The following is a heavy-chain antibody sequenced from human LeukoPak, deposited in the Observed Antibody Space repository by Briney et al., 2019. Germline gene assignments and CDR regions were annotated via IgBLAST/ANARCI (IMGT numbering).Heavy chain of an antibody. D-gene: IGHD4-23*01. CDR2: MNPNSGNT. CDR1: GYTFTTYD. J-gene: IGHJ5*02. Sequence: ASVKVSCKASGYTFTTYDINWVRQATGQGLEWMGWMNPNSGNTGYAQKFQGRVTMTRDTSISTAYMELSSLRSEDTAVYYCARGPNKSDGGNSGSAWFDPWGQGTLVTVSS. CDR3: ARGPNKSDGGNSGSAWFDP. V-gene: IGHV1-8*01.